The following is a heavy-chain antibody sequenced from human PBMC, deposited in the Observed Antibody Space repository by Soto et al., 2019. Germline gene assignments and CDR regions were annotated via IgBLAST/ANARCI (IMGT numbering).Heavy chain of an antibody. CDR1: GDTFTTYD. Sequence: ASVKVSCKASGDTFTTYDINWVRQATGHGLEWMGWINPNSGNIGYAQRFQGRVTMTRDTAIRTAYMEVSSLRSDDTAVYYCTRGRASGSYYLLDYWGQGTLVTV. CDR3: TRGRASGSYYLLDY. J-gene: IGHJ4*02. CDR2: INPNSGNI. V-gene: IGHV1-8*01. D-gene: IGHD3-10*01.